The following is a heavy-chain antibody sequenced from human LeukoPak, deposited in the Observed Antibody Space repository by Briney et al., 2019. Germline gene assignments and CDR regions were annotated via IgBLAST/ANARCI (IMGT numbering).Heavy chain of an antibody. D-gene: IGHD1-26*01. Sequence: SETLSLTWTVSGGSISSYNWSWIRQPPGKGLEWIGYIYYSGSTNYNPSLKSRVTISVDTSKNQFSLKLSSVTAADTAVYYCARQRRGSYDASDIWGQGTMVTVSS. CDR3: ARQRRGSYDASDI. J-gene: IGHJ3*02. CDR2: IYYSGST. V-gene: IGHV4-59*08. CDR1: GGSISSYN.